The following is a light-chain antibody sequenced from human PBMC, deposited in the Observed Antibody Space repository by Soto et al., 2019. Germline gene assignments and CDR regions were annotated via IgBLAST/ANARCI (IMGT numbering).Light chain of an antibody. J-gene: IGKJ1*01. V-gene: IGKV2-24*01. CDR1: ESLVYSNGNTY. Sequence: DIVMTQTPRSLSVTLGQPASISCRSSESLVYSNGNTYLSWYHQRPGQPPRLLIHRVSNRFSGVAERFSGSGAATYFTLKISRVEADDVGTYYWMQGTLWWTFGQGTKVEI. CDR2: RVS. CDR3: MQGTLWWT.